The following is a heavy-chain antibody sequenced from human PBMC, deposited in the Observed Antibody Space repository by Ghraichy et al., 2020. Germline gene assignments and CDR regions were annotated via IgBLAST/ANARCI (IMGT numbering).Heavy chain of an antibody. CDR2: INQDGSDK. V-gene: IGHV3-7*01. CDR3: ARAKTYYYDSSGFGRQFDY. CDR1: GFTLSSYW. J-gene: IGHJ4*02. Sequence: GESLNISCAASGFTLSSYWMIWVRQAPGKGLEWVANINQDGSDKYYVDSVKGRFTISRDNAMNSLFLQMNGLRADDTAVYYFARAKTYYYDSSGFGRQFDYWGQGTLVTVSS. D-gene: IGHD3-22*01.